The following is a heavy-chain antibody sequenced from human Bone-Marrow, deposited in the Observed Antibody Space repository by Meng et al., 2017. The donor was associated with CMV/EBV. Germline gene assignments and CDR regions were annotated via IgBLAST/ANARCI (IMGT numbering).Heavy chain of an antibody. CDR3: ARGASLDY. D-gene: IGHD6-6*01. J-gene: IGHJ4*02. CDR1: GFTFSDYY. V-gene: IGHV3-53*01. Sequence: GGSLRLSCAASGFTFSDYYMSWIRQAPGKGLEWVSVIYSGGSTYYADSVKGRFTISRDNSKNTLYLQMNSLRAEDTAVYYCARGASLDYWGQGTLVTVSS. CDR2: IYSGGST.